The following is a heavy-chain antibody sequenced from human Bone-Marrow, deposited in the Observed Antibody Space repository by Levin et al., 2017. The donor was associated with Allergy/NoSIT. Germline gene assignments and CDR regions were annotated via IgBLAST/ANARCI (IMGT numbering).Heavy chain of an antibody. CDR2: IQSDGSNK. J-gene: IGHJ4*02. V-gene: IGHV3-33*01. Sequence: GESLKISCAASGFPFMNFGMHWVRQAPGKGLEWVAAIQSDGSNKYYVDSVKGRFTISRDNSENTLYLQMNTLRAEDTALYYCARDYCITPSCYDYWGQGTLVTVSS. D-gene: IGHD2-2*01. CDR1: GFPFMNFG. CDR3: ARDYCITPSCYDY.